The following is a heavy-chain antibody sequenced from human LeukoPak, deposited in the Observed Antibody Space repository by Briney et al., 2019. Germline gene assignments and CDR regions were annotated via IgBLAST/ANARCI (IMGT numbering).Heavy chain of an antibody. Sequence: PGGSLILSCAASGFTFSSYGMHWVRQAPGKGLEWVVVIWYDGSNKYYADSVRGRFTISRDNSKNTLFLQMNSLRPDDTAVYYCARDRLPPPGVYCFDPWGQGTLVTVSS. CDR1: GFTFSSYG. CDR2: IWYDGSNK. J-gene: IGHJ5*02. V-gene: IGHV3-33*01. CDR3: ARDRLPPPGVYCFDP. D-gene: IGHD5-12*01.